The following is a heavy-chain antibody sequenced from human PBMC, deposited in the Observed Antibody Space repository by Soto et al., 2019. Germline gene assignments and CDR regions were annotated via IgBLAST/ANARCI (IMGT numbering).Heavy chain of an antibody. CDR1: GGSFSGYY. Sequence: SETLSLTCAVYGGSFSGYYWSWIRQPPGKGLEWIGEINHSGSTNYNPSLKSRVTISVDTSKNQFSLELSSVTAADKAVYYCARERAARRGTIFDYWGHGPLVTVSS. D-gene: IGHD6-6*01. J-gene: IGHJ4*01. CDR3: ARERAARRGTIFDY. V-gene: IGHV4-34*01. CDR2: INHSGST.